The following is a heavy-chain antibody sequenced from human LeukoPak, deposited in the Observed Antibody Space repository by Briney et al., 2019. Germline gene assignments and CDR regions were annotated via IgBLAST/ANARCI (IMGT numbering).Heavy chain of an antibody. V-gene: IGHV4-38-2*01. Sequence: KPSETLSLTCAVSGYSISSGYYWGWIRQPPGKGLEWIGSIYHSGSTYYNPSLKSRVTISVDTSKNQFSLKLSSVTAADSAVYYCTRGAEQLSSYGMDVWGKGTTVTVSS. J-gene: IGHJ6*04. CDR1: GYSISSGYY. CDR2: IYHSGST. D-gene: IGHD5-18*01. CDR3: TRGAEQLSSYGMDV.